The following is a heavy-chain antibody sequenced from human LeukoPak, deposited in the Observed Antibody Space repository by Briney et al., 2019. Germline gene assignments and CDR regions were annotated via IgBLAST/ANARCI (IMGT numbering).Heavy chain of an antibody. Sequence: SETLSLTCTVSGGSISSYYWNWIRQAPGKGLEWIAYIYYSGSTNYNPSLKSRVTISVDTSNNQFSVELSSVSAADTAVYYCARNNTRTVSRGSSRRRANVFDIWGQGTMVTVSS. V-gene: IGHV4-59*01. CDR1: GGSISSYY. J-gene: IGHJ3*02. CDR2: IYYSGST. D-gene: IGHD6-13*01. CDR3: ARNNTRTVSRGSSRRRANVFDI.